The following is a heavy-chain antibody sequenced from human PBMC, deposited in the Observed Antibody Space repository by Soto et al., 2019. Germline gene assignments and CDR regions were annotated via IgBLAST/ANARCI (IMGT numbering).Heavy chain of an antibody. V-gene: IGHV3-48*03. CDR1: GFTFSSYE. D-gene: IGHD2-2*02. J-gene: IGHJ4*02. CDR2: ISSSGSTI. Sequence: EVQLVESGGGLEQPGGSLRLSCAASGFTFSSYEMNWVRQAPGKGLEWVSYISSSGSTIYYADSVKGRFTISRDNAKNSLYLQMNSLRAEDSAVYYCARDLVDCSSTSCYTGIFVYWGQGTLVTVSS. CDR3: ARDLVDCSSTSCYTGIFVY.